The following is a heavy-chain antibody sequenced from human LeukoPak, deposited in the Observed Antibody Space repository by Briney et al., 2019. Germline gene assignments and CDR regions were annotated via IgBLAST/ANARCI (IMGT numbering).Heavy chain of an antibody. D-gene: IGHD3-16*01. J-gene: IGHJ5*02. CDR2: INHSGST. CDR1: WVLQWSL. Sequence: SETPVPHLRCLWWVLQWSLLELDPPAPREGAGVDWEINHSGSTNYNPSLKSRVTISVDTSKNQFSLKLSSVTAADTAVYYCARGQNDYVWGSLGGFWFDPWGQGTLVTVSS. CDR3: ARGQNDYVWGSLGGFWFDP. V-gene: IGHV4-34*01.